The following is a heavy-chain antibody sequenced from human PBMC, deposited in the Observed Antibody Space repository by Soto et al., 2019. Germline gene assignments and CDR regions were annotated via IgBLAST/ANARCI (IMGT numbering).Heavy chain of an antibody. J-gene: IGHJ4*02. V-gene: IGHV1-46*01. CDR3: ASGREAGIAARIGY. CDR1: GYTFTSYY. CDR2: INPLSGST. D-gene: IGHD6-6*01. Sequence: ASVKVSCKASGYTFTSYYIHWVRQAPGQGLEWMGIINPLSGSTAYAQKFQGRVTLTRDTSTNTVSMELSSLRSDDTAVYYCASGREAGIAARIGYWGQGTLVTVSS.